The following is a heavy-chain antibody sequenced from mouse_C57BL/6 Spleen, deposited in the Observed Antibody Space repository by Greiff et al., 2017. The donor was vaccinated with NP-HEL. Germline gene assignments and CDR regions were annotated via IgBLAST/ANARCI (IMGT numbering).Heavy chain of an antibody. D-gene: IGHD2-5*01. CDR2: IHPNSGST. CDR1: GYTFTSYW. V-gene: IGHV1-64*01. Sequence: QVQLQQPGAELVKPGASVKLSCKASGYTFTSYWMHWVKQRPGQGLEWIGMIHPNSGSTNYNEKFKSKATLTVDKSSSTAYMQLSSLTSEDSAVYYCARTTIVTTAFDYWGQGTTLTVSS. CDR3: ARTTIVTTAFDY. J-gene: IGHJ2*01.